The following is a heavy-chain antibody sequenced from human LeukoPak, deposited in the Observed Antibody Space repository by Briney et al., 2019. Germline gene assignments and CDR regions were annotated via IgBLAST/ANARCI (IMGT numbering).Heavy chain of an antibody. CDR2: IYYSGST. V-gene: IGHV4-59*08. D-gene: IGHD5-18*01. CDR1: GGSISSYY. Sequence: PSETLSLTCTVSGGSISSYYWSWIRQPPGKGLEWIGYIYYSGSTNYIPSLKSRVTISVDTSKNQFSLKLSSVTAADTAVYYCARYTSMVAFHAHGFDIWGQGTMVTVSS. J-gene: IGHJ3*02. CDR3: ARYTSMVAFHAHGFDI.